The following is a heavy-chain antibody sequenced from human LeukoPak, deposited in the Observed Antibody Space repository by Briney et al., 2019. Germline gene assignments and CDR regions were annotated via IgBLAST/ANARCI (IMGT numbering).Heavy chain of an antibody. Sequence: ASVNVSCKASGYTFTGYYMHWVRQAPGQGLEWMGWINPNSGGTNYAQKFQGWVTMTRDTSISTAYMELSRLRSDDTAVYYCARDSSAAGRDYYYYYGMDVWGQGTTVTVSS. J-gene: IGHJ6*02. D-gene: IGHD6-13*01. CDR2: INPNSGGT. CDR3: ARDSSAAGRDYYYYYGMDV. V-gene: IGHV1-2*04. CDR1: GYTFTGYY.